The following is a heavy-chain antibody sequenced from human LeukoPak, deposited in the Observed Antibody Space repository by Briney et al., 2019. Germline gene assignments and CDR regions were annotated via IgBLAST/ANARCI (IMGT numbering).Heavy chain of an antibody. CDR1: GFTFSSYE. CDR3: ARDTRHYYESSRYIRIEGSQDFDY. V-gene: IGHV3-48*03. J-gene: IGHJ4*02. D-gene: IGHD3-22*01. Sequence: GGSLRLSCAASGFTFSSYEMNWVRQAPGKGLEWVSYISSSGSTIYYADSVKGRFTISRDNAKNSLYLRMNSLRAEDTAVYYCARDTRHYYESSRYIRIEGSQDFDYWGQGTLVTVSS. CDR2: ISSSGSTI.